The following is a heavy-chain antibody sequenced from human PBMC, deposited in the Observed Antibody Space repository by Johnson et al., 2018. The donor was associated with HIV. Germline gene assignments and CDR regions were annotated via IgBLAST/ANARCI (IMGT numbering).Heavy chain of an antibody. J-gene: IGHJ3*02. D-gene: IGHD3-22*01. Sequence: VQLVESGGGLIQPGGSLRLSCAASGFTVSSNYMSWVRQAPGKGLEWVSVIYSGGSTYYADSVKGRFTISRVNSKNTLYLQMNSLGAEDTAVYYCARGRPNYYDSSGRYVPVAFDIWGQGTMVTVSS. V-gene: IGHV3-53*01. CDR1: GFTVSSNY. CDR2: IYSGGST. CDR3: ARGRPNYYDSSGRYVPVAFDI.